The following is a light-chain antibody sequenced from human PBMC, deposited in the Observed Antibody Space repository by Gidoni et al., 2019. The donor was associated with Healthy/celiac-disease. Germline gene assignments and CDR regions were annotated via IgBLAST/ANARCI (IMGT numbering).Light chain of an antibody. CDR2: AAS. CDR1: QSISSY. CDR3: QQSYSTPLT. V-gene: IGKV1-39*01. J-gene: IGKJ4*01. Sequence: DIQMTQSPSSRSASVGDRVTITCRASQSISSYLHWYQQKPGKAPKLLIYAASSLQSGVPSRFSGSGSGTDFTLTISSLQPEDFATYYCQQSYSTPLTFXGXTKVEIK.